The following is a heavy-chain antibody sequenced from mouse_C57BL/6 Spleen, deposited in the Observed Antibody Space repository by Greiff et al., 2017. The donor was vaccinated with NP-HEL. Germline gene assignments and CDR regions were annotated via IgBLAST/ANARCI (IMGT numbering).Heavy chain of an antibody. Sequence: VQLQQSGAELVKPGASVKLSCKASGYTFTEYTIHWVKQRSGQGLEWIGWFYPGSGSIKYNEKFKEKATLTADKSSSTVYMELSRLTSEDSAVYFCARHEERIFGYGSSYDYFDYWGQGTTLTVSS. CDR2: FYPGSGSI. CDR1: GYTFTEYT. D-gene: IGHD1-1*01. J-gene: IGHJ2*01. CDR3: ARHEERIFGYGSSYDYFDY. V-gene: IGHV1-62-2*01.